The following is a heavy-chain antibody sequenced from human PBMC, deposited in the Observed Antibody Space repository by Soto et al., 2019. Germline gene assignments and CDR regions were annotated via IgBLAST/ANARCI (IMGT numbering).Heavy chain of an antibody. CDR1: GVTFSTYS. V-gene: IGHV3-21*01. CDR2: ISSRSDI. D-gene: IGHD2-2*02. Sequence: PXGSLILSCVGAGVTFSTYSINWVRQAPGKGLEWVSSISSRSDIYYADSVKGRFTISRDNAKNSVSLQMNSLRAEDTAVYYCAREYTAWPLAYGLDVWGQGTTVTVSS. CDR3: AREYTAWPLAYGLDV. J-gene: IGHJ6*02.